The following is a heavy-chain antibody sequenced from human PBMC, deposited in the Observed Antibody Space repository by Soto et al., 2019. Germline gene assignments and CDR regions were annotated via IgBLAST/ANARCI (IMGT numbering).Heavy chain of an antibody. CDR1: GGSLRSSDL. D-gene: IGHD1-26*01. CDR2: IYHSGST. V-gene: IGHV4-4*02. J-gene: IGHJ6*02. Sequence: SETPSPTRAVSGGSLRSSDLWSWVPPPPGKGLEWIGEIYHSGSTNYNPSLKSRVTISVDKSKNQFSLKLSSVTAADTAVYYCARGGSYTYYYYYGMDVWGQGTTVTVSS. CDR3: ARGGSYTYYYYYGMDV.